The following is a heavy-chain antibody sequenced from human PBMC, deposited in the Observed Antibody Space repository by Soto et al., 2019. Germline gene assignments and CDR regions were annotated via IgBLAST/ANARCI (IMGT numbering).Heavy chain of an antibody. J-gene: IGHJ4*02. CDR2: IRSKAYGGTT. D-gene: IGHD3-22*01. CDR3: TRDYYYDSSGYIDY. CDR1: GFTFGDCA. Sequence: GGSLRLSCTASGFTFGDCAMSWVRQAPGKGLEWVGFIRSKAYGGTTEYAASVKGRFTISRDDSKSIAYLQMNSLKTEDTAVYYCTRDYYYDSSGYIDYWGQGTLVTVSS. V-gene: IGHV3-49*04.